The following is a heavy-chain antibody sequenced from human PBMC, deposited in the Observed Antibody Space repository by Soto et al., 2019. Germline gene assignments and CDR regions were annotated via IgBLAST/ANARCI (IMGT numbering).Heavy chain of an antibody. CDR1: GGSISNYY. CDR3: ARVRTTSFFYYGLDV. Sequence: SETLSLTCTVSGGSISNYYWNWIRQPPGKGLEWIGYMYYSGSANYNPSLKSRVTITVDTSKNQFSLKLTSVTAADTAVYYCARVRTTSFFYYGLDVGGLGTTVTVSS. CDR2: MYYSGSA. D-gene: IGHD4-4*01. J-gene: IGHJ6*02. V-gene: IGHV4-59*01.